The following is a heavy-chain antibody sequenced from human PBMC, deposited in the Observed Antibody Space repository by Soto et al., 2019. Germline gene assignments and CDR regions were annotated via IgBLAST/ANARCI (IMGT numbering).Heavy chain of an antibody. V-gene: IGHV1-8*01. Sequence: QVQLVQSGAEVKKPGASVKVSCKASGYTYTSYDINWVRQATGQGLEWMGWMNPNSGNTGYAQKFQGRVTMTRNTSISTAYMELSSLRSEDTAVYYCARVRETVTTGPDAFDIWGQGTMVTVSS. CDR3: ARVRETVTTGPDAFDI. CDR1: GYTYTSYD. J-gene: IGHJ3*02. D-gene: IGHD4-17*01. CDR2: MNPNSGNT.